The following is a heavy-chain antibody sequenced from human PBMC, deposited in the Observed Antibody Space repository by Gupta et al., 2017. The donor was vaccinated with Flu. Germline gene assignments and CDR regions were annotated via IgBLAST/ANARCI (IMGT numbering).Heavy chain of an antibody. V-gene: IGHV4-61*02. J-gene: IGHJ6*02. CDR1: DVSISSGGSY. D-gene: IGHD2-15*01. CDR2: IYTSGTT. Sequence: QVQLQESGPGLVKPSQTLSLTCTVSDVSISSGGSYWSWIRHPAGKGLEWIGRIYTSGTTNYNPSLKSRLTISLDTSENQFSLKLTSVTAADTAVYYCARALGDCSGGSCYFYGLDVWGQGTTVTVSS. CDR3: ARALGDCSGGSCYFYGLDV.